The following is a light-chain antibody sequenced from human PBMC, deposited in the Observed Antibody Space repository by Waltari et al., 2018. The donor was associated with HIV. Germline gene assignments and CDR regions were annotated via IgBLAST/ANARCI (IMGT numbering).Light chain of an antibody. CDR3: QQYHDWPPLT. Sequence: EVVMMQSPGTLARSPGERATLSCRASQSINNNFAWYQQNHGQARRLLIYGAFIRATGIPARFSGSGSGTEFTLSISSLQSEDFAVDYCQQYHDWPPLTFGGGNKVES. J-gene: IGKJ4*01. CDR1: QSINNN. CDR2: GAF. V-gene: IGKV3D-15*01.